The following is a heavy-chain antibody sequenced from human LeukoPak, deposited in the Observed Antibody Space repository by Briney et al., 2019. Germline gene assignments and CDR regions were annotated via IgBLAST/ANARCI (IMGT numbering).Heavy chain of an antibody. D-gene: IGHD2-15*01. V-gene: IGHV3-21*01. CDR3: ARDRNDLVRTDIVVVVAATRAFDY. J-gene: IGHJ4*02. CDR1: GFTFSSYS. Sequence: PGGSLRLSCAASGFTFSSYSMNRVRQAPGKGLEWVSSISSSSSYIYYADSVKGRFTISRDNAKNSLYLQMNSLRAEDTAVYYCARDRNDLVRTDIVVVVAATRAFDYWGQGTLVTVSS. CDR2: ISSSSSYI.